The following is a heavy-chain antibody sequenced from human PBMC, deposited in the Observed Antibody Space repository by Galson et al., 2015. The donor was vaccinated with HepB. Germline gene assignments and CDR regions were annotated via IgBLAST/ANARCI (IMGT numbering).Heavy chain of an antibody. J-gene: IGHJ2*01. V-gene: IGHV3-11*05. CDR2: ISGSGSYT. CDR1: GFTFSNNS. Sequence: SLRLSCAASGFTFSNNSMSWVRQAPGKGLEWVSSISGSGSYTYYADSVKGRFTISRDNAKNSLYLQMNSLRAEDTAVYYCARDSILGWPNAGWSFDLWGPGTLVTVSS. CDR3: ARDSILGWPNAGWSFDL. D-gene: IGHD2-21*01.